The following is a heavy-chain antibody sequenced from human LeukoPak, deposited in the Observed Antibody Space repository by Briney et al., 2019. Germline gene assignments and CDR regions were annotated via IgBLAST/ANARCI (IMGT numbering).Heavy chain of an antibody. Sequence: GGSLRLSCAASGFTFSSYSRNWVRQAPGKGLEWVSYISSTRSSIYYADSVKGRFTISRDNSKNTLYLQMNSLRAEDTAVYYCAKEYSNYVSRPNWFDPWGQGTLVTVSS. V-gene: IGHV3-48*01. CDR1: GFTFSSYS. CDR3: AKEYSNYVSRPNWFDP. J-gene: IGHJ5*02. D-gene: IGHD4-11*01. CDR2: ISSTRSSI.